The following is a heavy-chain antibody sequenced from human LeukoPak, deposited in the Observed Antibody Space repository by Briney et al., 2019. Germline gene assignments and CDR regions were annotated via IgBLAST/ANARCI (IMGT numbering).Heavy chain of an antibody. J-gene: IGHJ4*02. CDR2: IIPIFGTA. Sequence: GASVKVSCKASGGTFSSYAISWVRQAPGQGLEWMGGIIPIFGTANYAQKFQGRVTITADESTSTAYMELSSLRSEDTAVYYCARDLSRDGYNFGYWGQGTLVTVSS. V-gene: IGHV1-69*13. D-gene: IGHD5-24*01. CDR3: ARDLSRDGYNFGY. CDR1: GGTFSSYA.